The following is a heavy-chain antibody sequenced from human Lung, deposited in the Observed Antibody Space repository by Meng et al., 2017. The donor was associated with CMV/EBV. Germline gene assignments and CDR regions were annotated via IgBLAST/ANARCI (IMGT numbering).Heavy chain of an antibody. CDR1: GTSISTSNW. CDR2: VYHSGYT. V-gene: IGHV4-4*02. Sequence: SETXSLXCAVSGTSISTSNWWSWVRQPPGKGLEWIGEVYHSGYTNYNPSFKSRVSMSVDRSKNQFSLRLSSVTAADTAVYYCARVTEYGGNCFDSWGQGTXVTVDS. CDR3: ARVTEYGGNCFDS. D-gene: IGHD4/OR15-4a*01. J-gene: IGHJ4*02.